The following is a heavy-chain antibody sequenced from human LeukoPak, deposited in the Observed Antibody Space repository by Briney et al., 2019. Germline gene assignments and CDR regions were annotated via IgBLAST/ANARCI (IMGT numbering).Heavy chain of an antibody. CDR3: ARVNVVVPAAIVY. CDR2: IYTSGTT. V-gene: IGHV4-61*02. CDR1: GGSISSSSYY. D-gene: IGHD2-2*02. Sequence: SETLSLTCTVSGGSISSSSYYWSWIRQPAGRGLEWIGRIYTSGTTKYNPSLKSRVTISVDTSKNQFSLKLSSVTAADTAVYYCARVNVVVPAAIVYWGQGTLVTVSS. J-gene: IGHJ4*02.